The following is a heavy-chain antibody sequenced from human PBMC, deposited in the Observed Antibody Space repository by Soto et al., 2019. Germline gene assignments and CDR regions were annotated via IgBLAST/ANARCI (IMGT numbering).Heavy chain of an antibody. CDR1: GGSISSGDYY. CDR2: IYYSGST. CDR3: AGINVIAEADLRMDV. Sequence: PLSLNCTVSGGSISSGDYYRSWIRQPPGKGLEWIGYIYYSGSTYYNPSLKSRVTISVDTSKNQFSLKLSSVTAADTAVYYCAGINVIAEADLRMDVWGQGTTVTVSS. J-gene: IGHJ6*02. V-gene: IGHV4-30-4*01. D-gene: IGHD6-13*01.